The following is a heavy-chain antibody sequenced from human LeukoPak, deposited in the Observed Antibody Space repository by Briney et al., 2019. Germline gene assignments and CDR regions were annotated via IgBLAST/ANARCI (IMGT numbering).Heavy chain of an antibody. CDR1: GFTFSSYS. J-gene: IGHJ4*02. CDR2: ISSSSSYI. Sequence: PGGSLRLSCAASGFTFSSYSMNWARQAPGKGLEWVSSISSSSSYIYYADSVKGRFTISRDNAKNSLYLQMNSLRAEDTAVYYCARDLPDNSNPFDYWGQGTLVTVSS. D-gene: IGHD4-11*01. CDR3: ARDLPDNSNPFDY. V-gene: IGHV3-21*01.